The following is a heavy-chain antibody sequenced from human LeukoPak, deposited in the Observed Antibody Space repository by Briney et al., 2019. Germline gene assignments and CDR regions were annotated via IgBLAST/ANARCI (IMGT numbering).Heavy chain of an antibody. V-gene: IGHV1-24*01. J-gene: IGHJ4*02. Sequence: ASVKVSCKVSGYTLTELSMHWVRQAPGNGLEWMGGFDPEDGETIYAQKFQGRVTMTEDTSTDTAYMELSSLRSEDTAVYYCATTSDALRFLAELDYWGQGTLVTVSS. CDR1: GYTLTELS. D-gene: IGHD3-3*01. CDR2: FDPEDGET. CDR3: ATTSDALRFLAELDY.